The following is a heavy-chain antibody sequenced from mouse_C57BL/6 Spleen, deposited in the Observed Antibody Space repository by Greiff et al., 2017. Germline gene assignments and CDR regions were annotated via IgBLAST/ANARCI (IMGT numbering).Heavy chain of an antibody. CDR1: GFSLTSYG. Sequence: VQLQQSGPGLVAPSQSLSITCTVSGFSLTSYGVHWVRQPPGKGLEWLVVIWSDGSTTYNSALKSRLSISKDNSKSQVFLKMNSLQTDDTAMYYCARHDPRGNYFDYWGQGTTLTVSS. CDR3: ARHDPRGNYFDY. V-gene: IGHV2-6-1*01. CDR2: IWSDGST. J-gene: IGHJ2*01.